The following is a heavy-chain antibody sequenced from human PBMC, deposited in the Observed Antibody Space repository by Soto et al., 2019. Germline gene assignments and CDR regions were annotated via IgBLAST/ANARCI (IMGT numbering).Heavy chain of an antibody. D-gene: IGHD3-10*01. CDR1: GYTFTSYG. V-gene: IGHV1-18*01. Sequence: QVQLVQSGAEVKKPGASVKVSCKASGYTFTSYGISWVRQAPGQGLEWMGWISAYNGNTNYAQKLQGRVTMTTDPATSPAYMELRSLRSDDTAVYYCARDRGAYGMDVWGQGTTVTVSS. J-gene: IGHJ6*02. CDR3: ARDRGAYGMDV. CDR2: ISAYNGNT.